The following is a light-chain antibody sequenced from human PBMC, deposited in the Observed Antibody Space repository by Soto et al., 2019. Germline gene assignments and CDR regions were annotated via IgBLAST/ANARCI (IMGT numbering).Light chain of an antibody. CDR1: SSDVAGYNY. V-gene: IGLV2-14*01. CDR2: DVT. CDR3: SSYTSSSTLDV. J-gene: IGLJ1*01. Sequence: QSALTQPASVSGSPGQSITISCTETSSDVAGYNYVSWYQQHPGRAPKLMIYDVTNRPSGVSNRFSGSKSGNTASLTISGLQAEDEADYYCSSYTSSSTLDVFGTGTKLTVL.